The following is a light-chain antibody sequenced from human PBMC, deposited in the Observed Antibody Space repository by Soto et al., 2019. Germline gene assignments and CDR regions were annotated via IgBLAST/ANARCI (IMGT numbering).Light chain of an antibody. CDR2: HAA. J-gene: IGKJ4*01. CDR3: QQYNEWPLT. Sequence: EIVMTQSPATLSVSPGERATLSCRASQSVSNNVAWYQQQPAQAPRLLIYHAATRATGIPARFRGSGSGTEVNLTISSLQSEDFAVYYCQQYNEWPLTFGGGTKVEIK. V-gene: IGKV3-15*01. CDR1: QSVSNN.